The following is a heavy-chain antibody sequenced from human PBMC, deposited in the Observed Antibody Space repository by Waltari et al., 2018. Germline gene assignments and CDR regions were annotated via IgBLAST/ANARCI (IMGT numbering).Heavy chain of an antibody. J-gene: IGHJ5*02. CDR1: GFTFNSNA. V-gene: IGHV3-23*01. Sequence: EVQLLESGGGLVQPGGSLRPSRAASGFTFNSNARRWVRQAPGKGLEWVSAISGSGGSTYYADSVKGRFTISRDNSKNTLYLQMNSLRAEDTAVYYCAKGYNWFDPWGQGTLVTVSS. CDR2: ISGSGGST. CDR3: AKGYNWFDP.